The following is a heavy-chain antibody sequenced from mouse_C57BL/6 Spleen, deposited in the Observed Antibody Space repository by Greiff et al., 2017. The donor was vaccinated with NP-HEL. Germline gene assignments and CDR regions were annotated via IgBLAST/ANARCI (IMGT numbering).Heavy chain of an antibody. Sequence: EVQLQQSGPVLVKPGASVKMSCKASGYTFTDYYMNWVKQSHGKSLEWIGVINPYNGGTSYNQKFKGKATLTVDKSSSTAYMELNCLTSEDSAVYYCAEDYDDVPFAYWGQGTLVTVSA. J-gene: IGHJ3*01. D-gene: IGHD2-4*01. CDR2: INPYNGGT. CDR3: AEDYDDVPFAY. V-gene: IGHV1-19*01. CDR1: GYTFTDYY.